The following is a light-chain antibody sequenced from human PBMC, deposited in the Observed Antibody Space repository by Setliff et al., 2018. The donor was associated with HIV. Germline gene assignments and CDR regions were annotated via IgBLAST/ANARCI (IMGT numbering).Light chain of an antibody. V-gene: IGLV2-11*01. CDR1: SNDVGLYNF. CDR2: DVT. Sequence: QSALTQPRSVSGSPGQSVTISCTGTSNDVGLYNFVSWYQQHPGKAPKLMIYDVTERPSGVPDRFSGSKSGNTASLTISGLQAEDEAAYYCCSYAAIPPDVFGTGTKVTVL. J-gene: IGLJ1*01. CDR3: CSYAAIPPDV.